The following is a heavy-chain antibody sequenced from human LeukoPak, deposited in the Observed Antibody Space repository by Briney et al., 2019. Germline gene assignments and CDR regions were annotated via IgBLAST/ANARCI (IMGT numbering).Heavy chain of an antibody. CDR3: ARVRATLFGVAMDYMDV. CDR2: IYYSGST. J-gene: IGHJ6*03. D-gene: IGHD3-3*01. V-gene: IGHV4-59*08. CDR1: GGSISSYY. Sequence: PSETLSLTCTVSGGSISSYYWSWIPQSPGKGLEWIGCIYYSGSTNYNPSLKSRVTISVDTSKNQLSLKLSSVTAADTAVYYCARVRATLFGVAMDYMDVWGKGTTVTVSS.